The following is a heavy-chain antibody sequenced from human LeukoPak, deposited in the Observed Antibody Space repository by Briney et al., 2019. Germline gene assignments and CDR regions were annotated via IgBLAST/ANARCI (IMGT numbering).Heavy chain of an antibody. CDR2: INPNSGGT. V-gene: IGHV1-2*02. CDR1: GYTFTGYY. CDR3: ARVTTQYNWSDVDLGYFDY. J-gene: IGHJ4*02. Sequence: ASVKVSCKASGYTFTGYYMHWVRQAPGQGLEWMGWINPNSGGTNYAQKFQGRVTMTRDTSISTAYMELSRLRSDDTAVYYCARVTTQYNWSDVDLGYFDYWGQGTLVTVSS. D-gene: IGHD1-20*01.